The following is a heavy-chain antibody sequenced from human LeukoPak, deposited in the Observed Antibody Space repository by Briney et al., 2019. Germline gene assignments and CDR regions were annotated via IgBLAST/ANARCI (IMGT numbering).Heavy chain of an antibody. J-gene: IGHJ6*03. CDR2: ISGSGGST. V-gene: IGHV3-23*01. CDR3: AKSSSGWYGYYMDV. Sequence: GGSLRLSCAASGFTFSSYAMSWVRQAPGKGLEWVSAISGSGGSTYYADSVKGRFTISGDNSKNTLYLQMNSLRAEDTAVYYCAKSSSGWYGYYMDVWGKGTTVTVSS. CDR1: GFTFSSYA. D-gene: IGHD6-19*01.